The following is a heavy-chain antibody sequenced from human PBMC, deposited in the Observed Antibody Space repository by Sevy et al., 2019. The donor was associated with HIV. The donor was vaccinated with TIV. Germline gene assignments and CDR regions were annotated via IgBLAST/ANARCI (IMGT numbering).Heavy chain of an antibody. Sequence: GGSLRLSCAASGFTFSNAWMSWVRQAPGKGLEWVGRIKSKTDGGTSDYAAPVKGSFTIARINSKNTLYLQMNSLKTTDTAVYYCTTGEYGSSTGCYYYYGMDVWGQGTTVTVSS. J-gene: IGHJ6*02. CDR1: GFTFSNAW. CDR3: TTGEYGSSTGCYYYYGMDV. V-gene: IGHV3-15*01. D-gene: IGHD2-2*01. CDR2: IKSKTDGGTS.